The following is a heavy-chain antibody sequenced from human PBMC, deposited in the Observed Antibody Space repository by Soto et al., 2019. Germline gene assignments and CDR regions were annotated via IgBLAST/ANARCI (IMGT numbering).Heavy chain of an antibody. Sequence: QITLKESGPTLVKPTQTLTLTCTFSGFSLSTNGVGVGWIRQPPGKALEWLALIYWDDDKRSSPSLKSRLTITKDTSQNRVVLTMPNMDPVDTATYYCAHTPRITMYDYWGQGTLVTVSS. CDR3: AHTPRITMYDY. CDR2: IYWDDDK. V-gene: IGHV2-5*02. J-gene: IGHJ4*02. D-gene: IGHD3-10*02. CDR1: GFSLSTNGVG.